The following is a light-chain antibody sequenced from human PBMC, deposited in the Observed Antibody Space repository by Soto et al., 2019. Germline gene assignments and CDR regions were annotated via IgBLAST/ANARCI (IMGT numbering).Light chain of an antibody. V-gene: IGKV3-11*01. CDR2: DAS. CDR1: QSVYSY. CDR3: QQRYHWPPLT. Sequence: EIVLTQSPATLSLSPGEGATLSCRASQSVYSYLAWYQQKPGQAPRLLIYDASNSATGIPARFSGRGSGTDFTLTISSLEPEDFAVYYCQQRYHWPPLTFGGGTKVEIK. J-gene: IGKJ4*01.